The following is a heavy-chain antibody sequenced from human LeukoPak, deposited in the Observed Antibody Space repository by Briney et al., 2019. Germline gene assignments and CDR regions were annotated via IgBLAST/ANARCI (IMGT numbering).Heavy chain of an antibody. V-gene: IGHV3-30*02. CDR3: AREGAYGSGFDP. CDR2: IRYDGSNK. Sequence: GGSLRLSCAASGFTFSSYGMHWVRQAPGKGLEWVAFIRYDGSNKYYADSVKGRFTISRDNSKNTLYLQMNSLRAEDTAVYYCAREGAYGSGFDPWGQGTLVTVSS. CDR1: GFTFSSYG. J-gene: IGHJ5*02. D-gene: IGHD3-10*01.